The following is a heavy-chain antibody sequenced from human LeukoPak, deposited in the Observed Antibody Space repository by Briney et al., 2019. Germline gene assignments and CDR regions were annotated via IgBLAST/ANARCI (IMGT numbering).Heavy chain of an antibody. Sequence: SETLSLTCAVYGGSFSGYYWSWIRQPPGKGLEWIGEINHSGSTNYNPSLKSRVTISVDTSKNQFPLKLSSVTAADTAVYYCARFSGSYAPNHFDYWGQGTLVTVSP. D-gene: IGHD1-26*01. J-gene: IGHJ4*02. CDR1: GGSFSGYY. V-gene: IGHV4-34*01. CDR2: INHSGST. CDR3: ARFSGSYAPNHFDY.